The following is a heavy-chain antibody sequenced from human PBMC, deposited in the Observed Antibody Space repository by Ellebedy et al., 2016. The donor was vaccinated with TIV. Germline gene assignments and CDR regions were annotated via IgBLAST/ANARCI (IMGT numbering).Heavy chain of an antibody. CDR3: ARDSPSISGAATFDY. J-gene: IGHJ4*02. CDR1: GGTFYSYA. Sequence: ASVKVSCXASGGTFYSYAVNWVRQAPGQGLEWMAWISAYNGNTNYAQKVQGRVTVTTDTSTSTAYMELRSLTSDDTAVYYCARDSPSISGAATFDYWGQGTLVTVSS. V-gene: IGHV1-18*01. D-gene: IGHD6-13*01. CDR2: ISAYNGNT.